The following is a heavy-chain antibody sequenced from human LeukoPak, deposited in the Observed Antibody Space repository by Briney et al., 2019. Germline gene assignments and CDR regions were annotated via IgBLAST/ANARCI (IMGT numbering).Heavy chain of an antibody. V-gene: IGHV3-33*01. J-gene: IGHJ4*02. Sequence: GSALTLSYATTGSTFSSERMQRALQAAAMEQEWVAVIWYDGSNKYYADSVKGRFTISRDNSKNTLYLQMNSLRAEDTAVYYCARLAGAGIAAAGSLDYWGQGTLVTVSS. CDR3: ARLAGAGIAAAGSLDY. D-gene: IGHD6-13*01. CDR1: GSTFSSER. CDR2: IWYDGSNK.